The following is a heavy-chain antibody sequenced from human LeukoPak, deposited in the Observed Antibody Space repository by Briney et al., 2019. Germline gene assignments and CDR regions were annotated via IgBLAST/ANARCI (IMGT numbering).Heavy chain of an antibody. D-gene: IGHD6-19*01. CDR1: GYTFTGYY. CDR3: ARGADVVAGTLLGDYFDY. CDR2: INPNSGGT. V-gene: IGHV1-2*04. Sequence: ASVKVSCKASGYTFTGYYMHWVRQAPGQGLEWMGWINPNSGGTNYAQKFQGWVTMTRDTSISTAYMELSRLRSDDTAVYYCARGADVVAGTLLGDYFDYWGQGTLVTVSS. J-gene: IGHJ4*02.